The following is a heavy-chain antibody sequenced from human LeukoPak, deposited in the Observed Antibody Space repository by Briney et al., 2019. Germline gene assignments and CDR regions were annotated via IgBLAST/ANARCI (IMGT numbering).Heavy chain of an antibody. V-gene: IGHV3-74*01. J-gene: IGHJ4*02. CDR2: INSDESST. D-gene: IGHD3-10*01. Sequence: LRLSXXASGFXFSSYWMRWVRHAPGKGLVWVSLINSDESSTRYADSVKFRFTISRDNAKNTLSLQMNSLRAEDTAVYYCALSRDYGSGSYNYWGQGTLVTVSS. CDR3: ALSRDYGSGSYNY. CDR1: GFXFSSYW.